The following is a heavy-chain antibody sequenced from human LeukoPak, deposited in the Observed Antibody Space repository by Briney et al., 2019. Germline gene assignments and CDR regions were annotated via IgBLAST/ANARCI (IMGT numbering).Heavy chain of an antibody. CDR1: GFAFSDYS. V-gene: IGHV3-11*06. D-gene: IGHD6-13*01. Sequence: PGGSLRLSCAASGFAFSDYSMNWIRQAPGKGLEWVSSITTSSRSYTKYADSVKGRFTISRDNSKNTLYLQMGSLRAEDMAVYYCASDMHLGIAAADGFDPWGQGTLVTVSS. J-gene: IGHJ5*02. CDR2: ITTSSRSYT. CDR3: ASDMHLGIAAADGFDP.